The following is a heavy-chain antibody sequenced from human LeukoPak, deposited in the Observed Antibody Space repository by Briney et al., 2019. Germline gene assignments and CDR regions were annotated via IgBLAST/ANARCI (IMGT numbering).Heavy chain of an antibody. CDR2: IYYSGST. Sequence: SETLSLTCTVSGGSVSSGSYYWSWIRQPPGKGLEWIGYIYYSGSTNYNPSLKSRVTISVDTSKNQFSLKLSSVTAADTAVYYCAIGGSGETDFYYYHGMDVWGQGTTVTVSS. V-gene: IGHV4-61*01. CDR1: GGSVSSGSYY. J-gene: IGHJ6*02. CDR3: AIGGSGETDFYYYHGMDV. D-gene: IGHD6-19*01.